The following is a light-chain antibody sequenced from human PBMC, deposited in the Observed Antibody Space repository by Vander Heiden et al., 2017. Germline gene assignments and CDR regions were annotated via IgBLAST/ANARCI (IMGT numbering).Light chain of an antibody. Sequence: DIQLTPSPSSLSAFVGDRVTITCRASQTIGTYFNWYQQNLGKAPKLLIYAASSLQRGVPSRFSGSGSGTDFTLTISSLQPEDFATYYCQQSYSTPRTFGQGTYLEIK. CDR2: AAS. CDR3: QQSYSTPRT. CDR1: QTIGTY. J-gene: IGKJ2*01. V-gene: IGKV1-39*01.